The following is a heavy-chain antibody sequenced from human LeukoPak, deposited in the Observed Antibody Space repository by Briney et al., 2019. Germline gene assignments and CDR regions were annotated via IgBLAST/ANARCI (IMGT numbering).Heavy chain of an antibody. CDR3: ARGNYDILTGYSLDN. Sequence: SETLSLNCTVSGGSISSYYWSWIRQPAGKGLEWIGRIYTSGSTNYNPSLKSRVTMSVDTSKNQFSLKLSSVTAADTAVYYCARGNYDILTGYSLDNWGQGTLVTVSS. J-gene: IGHJ4*02. D-gene: IGHD3-9*01. CDR1: GGSISSYY. CDR2: IYTSGST. V-gene: IGHV4-4*07.